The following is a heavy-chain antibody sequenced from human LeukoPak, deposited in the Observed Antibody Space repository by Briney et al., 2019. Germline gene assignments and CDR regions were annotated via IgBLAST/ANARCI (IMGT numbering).Heavy chain of an antibody. CDR1: GFTFSAYS. CDR2: ISSSSSYL. D-gene: IGHD6-6*01. J-gene: IGHJ6*03. Sequence: GGSLRLSCAVSGFTFSAYSMNWVRQAPGKGLEWVSFISSSSSYLYYADSVRGRFTISRGNAQNSLFLQMNSLRAEDTAVYYCVRDKSISARPNYYYMDVWGKGTTVTVSS. CDR3: VRDKSISARPNYYYMDV. V-gene: IGHV3-21*01.